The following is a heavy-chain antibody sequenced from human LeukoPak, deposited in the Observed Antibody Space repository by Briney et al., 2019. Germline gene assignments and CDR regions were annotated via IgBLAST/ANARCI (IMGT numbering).Heavy chain of an antibody. CDR2: ITGSGGST. D-gene: IGHD1-26*01. CDR3: AKVAGSGSSSKHIDY. V-gene: IGHV3-23*01. Sequence: GGSLRLSCTAFGFTFSSYAMSWVRQAPGKGLEWVSAITGSGGSTYCADSVKGRFTISRDNSKNRMYLQMNSLRADDTAVYYCAKVAGSGSSSKHIDYWGQGTLVTVSS. CDR1: GFTFSSYA. J-gene: IGHJ4*02.